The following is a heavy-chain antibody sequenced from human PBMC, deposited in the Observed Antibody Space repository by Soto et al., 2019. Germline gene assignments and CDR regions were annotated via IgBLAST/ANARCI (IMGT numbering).Heavy chain of an antibody. Sequence: ASVKVSCKASGYTFTSYDINWVRQATGQGLEWMGWMNPNSGNTGYAQKFQGRVTMTRNTSISTAYMELSSLRSEDTAVYYCARDWVDSSGYYSLFDYWGQGTLVTVSS. D-gene: IGHD3-22*01. CDR3: ARDWVDSSGYYSLFDY. CDR1: GYTFTSYD. CDR2: MNPNSGNT. J-gene: IGHJ4*02. V-gene: IGHV1-8*01.